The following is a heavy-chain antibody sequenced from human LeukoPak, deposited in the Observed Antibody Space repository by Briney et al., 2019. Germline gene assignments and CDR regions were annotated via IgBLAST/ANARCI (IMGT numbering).Heavy chain of an antibody. J-gene: IGHJ4*02. Sequence: GGSPRLSCAASGFTFSRFGVTWDRQAPGKGLEWVSSISSSSTYIDYADSVRGRFTISRDNAKNSLYLQMNSLRAEDTAVYYCARVAVAEAFDYWGQGILVTVSS. CDR3: ARVAVAEAFDY. V-gene: IGHV3-21*01. CDR2: ISSSSTYI. D-gene: IGHD6-19*01. CDR1: GFTFSRFG.